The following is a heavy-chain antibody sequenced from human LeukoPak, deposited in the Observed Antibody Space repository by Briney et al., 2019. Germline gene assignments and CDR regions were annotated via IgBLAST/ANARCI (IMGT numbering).Heavy chain of an antibody. CDR2: INHSGST. D-gene: IGHD5-24*01. J-gene: IGHJ4*02. CDR3: ARATVRWLQVFDY. V-gene: IGHV4-34*01. Sequence: SETLSLTCAVYGGSFSGYYWSWIRQPPGKGLEWVGEINHSGSTNYNPSLKSRVTISVDTSKNQFSLKLSSVTAADTAVYYCARATVRWLQVFDYWGQGTLVTVSS. CDR1: GGSFSGYY.